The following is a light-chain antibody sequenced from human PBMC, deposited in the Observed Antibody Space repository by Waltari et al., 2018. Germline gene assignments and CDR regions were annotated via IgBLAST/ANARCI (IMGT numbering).Light chain of an antibody. V-gene: IGKV3-20*01. CDR3: LQWGASQWT. CDR2: GAS. CDR1: QSVKSEY. Sequence: EIVLTQSPGTLSLSPGETATLSCRASQSVKSEYLTWYQQKPGQAPRLLVYGASSRATGIPDRFSSSGSGTDFTLTIRRLEPEDFAVFYCLQWGASQWTFGQGTRVEVK. J-gene: IGKJ1*01.